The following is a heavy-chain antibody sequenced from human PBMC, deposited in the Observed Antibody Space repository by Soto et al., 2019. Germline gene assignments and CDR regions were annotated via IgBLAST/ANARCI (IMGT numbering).Heavy chain of an antibody. D-gene: IGHD3-10*01. CDR2: INLSGTT. J-gene: IGHJ5*02. CDR3: AKGGGSLWS. Sequence: QVQLQQWGAGLLKPSETLSLTCAVSGGSFSVYYWSWIRQPPGKGLEWIGEINLSGTTNYNPSLKRRVTISLDTSKNQFSLKLTSVTAADTAVYYCAKGGGSLWSWGQGTLVTVSS. CDR1: GGSFSVYY. V-gene: IGHV4-34*01.